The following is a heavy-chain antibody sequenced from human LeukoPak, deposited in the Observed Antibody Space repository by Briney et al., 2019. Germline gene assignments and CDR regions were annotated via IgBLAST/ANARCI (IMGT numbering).Heavy chain of an antibody. CDR2: MYYSGSK. Sequence: SETLSLTCTVSGVSISSSSYYWGWIRQSPGKGLEWIGSMYYSGSKNYNPSLKSRATISGDTSKNQFSLRLSSVTATDTAVYYCATQDYYESSGWGDYWGQGTLVTVSS. V-gene: IGHV4-39*01. CDR1: GVSISSSSYY. J-gene: IGHJ4*02. D-gene: IGHD3-22*01. CDR3: ATQDYYESSGWGDY.